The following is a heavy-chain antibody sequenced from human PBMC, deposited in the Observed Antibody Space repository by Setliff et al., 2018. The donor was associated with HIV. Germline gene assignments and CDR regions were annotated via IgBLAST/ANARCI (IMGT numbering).Heavy chain of an antibody. Sequence: GGSLRLSCAASRFDFNNYWMCWVRQAPGKGLEWVANIGQDGSNKYYADSVKGRFTISGDNSKNTLYLQMNSLRAEDTAVYYCAKIQNPQGYYYDSSGYYPHPGSPDYWGQGTLVTVSS. D-gene: IGHD3-22*01. V-gene: IGHV3-30*02. CDR2: IGQDGSNK. J-gene: IGHJ4*02. CDR1: RFDFNNYW. CDR3: AKIQNPQGYYYDSSGYYPHPGSPDY.